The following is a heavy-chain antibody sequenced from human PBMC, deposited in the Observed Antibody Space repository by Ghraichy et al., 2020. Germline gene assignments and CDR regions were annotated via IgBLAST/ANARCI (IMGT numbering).Heavy chain of an antibody. V-gene: IGHV3-23*01. CDR2: ISGSGGST. Sequence: GGSLRLSCAASGFTFSSYAMSWVLQAPGKGLEWVSAISGSGGSTYYADSVKGRFTISRDNSKNTLYLQMNSLRAEDTAVYYCAKDQTYYDFWSGSDGMDVWGKGTTVTVSS. D-gene: IGHD3-3*01. CDR1: GFTFSSYA. J-gene: IGHJ6*04. CDR3: AKDQTYYDFWSGSDGMDV.